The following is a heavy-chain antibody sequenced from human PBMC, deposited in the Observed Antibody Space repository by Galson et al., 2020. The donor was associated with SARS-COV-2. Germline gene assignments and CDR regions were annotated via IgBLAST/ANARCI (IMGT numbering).Heavy chain of an antibody. D-gene: IGHD5-18*01. CDR2: ISGTGTNT. Sequence: GGSLRLSCAASGFISRNYAMSWVRQAPGKGLEWVSTISGTGTNTFYVDSVKGRFTISRDNSKDTLYLQINSLRVEDAAAYYCAKGQGEYTYGRFDYWGQGTLVTVSS. CDR1: GFISRNYA. CDR3: AKGQGEYTYGRFDY. J-gene: IGHJ4*02. V-gene: IGHV3-23*01.